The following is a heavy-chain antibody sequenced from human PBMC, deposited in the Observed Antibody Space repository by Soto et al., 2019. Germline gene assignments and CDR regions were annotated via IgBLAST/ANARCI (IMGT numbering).Heavy chain of an antibody. Sequence: GSLRLSCAASGFIFSNYAMSWVRQAPGKGLEWVSFISGSGSSTYYADSVKGRFTISRGNSKNTLYLQMNSLRAEDAAVYYCVREASSSGLHLDHWGRGTLVTVSS. CDR1: GFIFSNYA. V-gene: IGHV3-23*01. CDR2: ISGSGSST. J-gene: IGHJ4*02. D-gene: IGHD6-6*01. CDR3: VREASSSGLHLDH.